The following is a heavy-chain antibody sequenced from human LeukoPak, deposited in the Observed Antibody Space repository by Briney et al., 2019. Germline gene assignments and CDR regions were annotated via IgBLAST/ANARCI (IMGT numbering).Heavy chain of an antibody. CDR3: ARHAHTAMVN. V-gene: IGHV4-39*01. J-gene: IGHJ4*02. CDR2: IYYSGST. CDR1: GGSISSSSYY. D-gene: IGHD5-18*01. Sequence: PSETLSLTCTVSGGSISSSSYYGGWIRQPPGKGLEWIGSIYYSGSTYYNPSLKSRVTISVDTSKNEFSLKLSSVTAADTAVYYCARHAHTAMVNWGQGTLATVSS.